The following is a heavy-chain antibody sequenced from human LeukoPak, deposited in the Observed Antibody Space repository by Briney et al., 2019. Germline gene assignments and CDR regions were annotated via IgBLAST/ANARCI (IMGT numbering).Heavy chain of an antibody. CDR1: GGTFSSYA. D-gene: IGHD3-22*01. CDR2: IIPIFGTA. V-gene: IGHV1-69*05. J-gene: IGHJ4*02. Sequence: ASVKVSCKASGGTFSSYAISWVRQAPGQGLEWMGGIIPIFGTANYAQKFQGRVTMTRDTSTSTVYMELSSLRSEDTAVYYCARDGDSSGYSQTFDYWGQGTLVTVSS. CDR3: ARDGDSSGYSQTFDY.